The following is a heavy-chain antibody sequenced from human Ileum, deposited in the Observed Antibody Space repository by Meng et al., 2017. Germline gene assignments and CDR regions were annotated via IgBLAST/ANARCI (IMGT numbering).Heavy chain of an antibody. V-gene: IGHV3-23*01. CDR2: ISGSGGST. CDR1: GFTFSTYA. CDR3: AKVYVYYYGMDV. D-gene: IGHD5/OR15-5a*01. Sequence: GESLKISCAASGFTFSTYAMTWVRQAPGKGLEWVSAISGSGGSTYYADSVKGRFTISRDNSKNTLYLQMNSLRAEDTAVYYCAKVYVYYYGMDVWGQGNTV. J-gene: IGHJ6*01.